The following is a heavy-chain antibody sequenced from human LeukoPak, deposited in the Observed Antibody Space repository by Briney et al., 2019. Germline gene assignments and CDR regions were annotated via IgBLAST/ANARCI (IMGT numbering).Heavy chain of an antibody. D-gene: IGHD3-3*01. Sequence: SETLSLTCTVSGGSISSGSYYWSWIRQPAGKGLEWIGRIYTSGSTNYNPSLKSRVTISVDTSKNQFSLKLSSVTAVDTAVYYCAREGFWSYHFDYWGQGTLVTVSS. CDR1: GGSISSGSYY. CDR3: AREGFWSYHFDY. V-gene: IGHV4-61*02. CDR2: IYTSGST. J-gene: IGHJ4*02.